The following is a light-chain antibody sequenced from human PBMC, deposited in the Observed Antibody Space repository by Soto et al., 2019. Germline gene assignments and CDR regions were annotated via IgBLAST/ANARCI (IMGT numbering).Light chain of an antibody. Sequence: DIQMTQSPSSLSASVGDRVTITCRASQSASRFLNWYQQKPGKAPKLLIHGASSLQSGVPSRFSGSGSGTDFTLTISSLQPEDFATYYCQQSYSTPRTFGPGSKVDIK. CDR1: QSASRF. V-gene: IGKV1-39*01. J-gene: IGKJ3*01. CDR2: GAS. CDR3: QQSYSTPRT.